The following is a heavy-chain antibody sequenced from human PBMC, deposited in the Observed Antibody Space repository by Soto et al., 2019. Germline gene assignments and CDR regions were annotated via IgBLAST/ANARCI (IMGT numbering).Heavy chain of an antibody. CDR1: GFTFSSYA. CDR3: AKDRSDTAMAIWDFDY. CDR2: ISGSGGST. Sequence: GGSLRLSCAASGFTFSSYAMSWVRQAPGKGLEWVSAISGSGGSTYYAHSVKGRFTISRDNSKNTVYLQMNSLRAEDTAVYYCAKDRSDTAMAIWDFDYWGQGTLVTVSS. D-gene: IGHD5-18*01. J-gene: IGHJ4*02. V-gene: IGHV3-23*01.